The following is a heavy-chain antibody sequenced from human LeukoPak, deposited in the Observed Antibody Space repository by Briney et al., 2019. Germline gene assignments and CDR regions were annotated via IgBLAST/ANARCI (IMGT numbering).Heavy chain of an antibody. Sequence: GGSLRLSCAASGFTFSSYSMNWVRQAPGKGLEWVANIKQDGSERYYQDSVKGRFTISRDNAKNSLYLQMNSLRAEDTALYFCARGKGNDYWGQGTLVTVSS. CDR2: IKQDGSER. CDR3: ARGKGNDY. CDR1: GFTFSSYS. J-gene: IGHJ4*02. D-gene: IGHD1-1*01. V-gene: IGHV3-7*01.